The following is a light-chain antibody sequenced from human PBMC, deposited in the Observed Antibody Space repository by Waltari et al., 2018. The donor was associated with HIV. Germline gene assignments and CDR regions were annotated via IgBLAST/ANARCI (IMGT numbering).Light chain of an antibody. CDR1: HSVSDNS. V-gene: IGKV3-20*01. CDR3: QQYGIPPVT. Sequence: ENVLTQSQGTLSLSPGERVTLSCRATHSVSDNSLASYQYKPGQAPRLLIYGASSRATGVPDRFSGSESGTDFTLTINRLKPEDFAVYYCQQYGIPPVTFGGGTKVEVK. CDR2: GAS. J-gene: IGKJ4*01.